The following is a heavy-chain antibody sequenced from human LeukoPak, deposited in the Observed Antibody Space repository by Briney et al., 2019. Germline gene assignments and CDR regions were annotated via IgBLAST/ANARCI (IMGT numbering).Heavy chain of an antibody. CDR3: ARVGCSGGSCYPDY. CDR2: IHYSGDI. V-gene: IGHV4-59*01. D-gene: IGHD2-15*01. Sequence: ASETLSLTCTVSGASISTSYWYWIRQPPGKGLEWIGYIHYSGDINYNPSLKSRVTISAYTSKNQLSLKLSSVTAADTAVYYSARVGCSGGSCYPDYWGQGTLVTVSS. J-gene: IGHJ4*02. CDR1: GASISTSY.